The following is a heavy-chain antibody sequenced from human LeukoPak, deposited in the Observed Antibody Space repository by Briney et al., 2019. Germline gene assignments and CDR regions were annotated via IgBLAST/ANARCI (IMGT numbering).Heavy chain of an antibody. V-gene: IGHV4-59*01. J-gene: IGHJ4*02. Sequence: SETLSLTCAVYGGSFSGYYWSWIRQPPGKGLEWIGYIYYSGSTNYNPSLKSRVTISVDTSKNQFSLKLSSVTAADTAVYYCARVGEGDSSGWYFVFDYWGQGTLVTDSS. CDR2: IYYSGST. CDR1: GGSFSGYY. CDR3: ARVGEGDSSGWYFVFDY. D-gene: IGHD6-19*01.